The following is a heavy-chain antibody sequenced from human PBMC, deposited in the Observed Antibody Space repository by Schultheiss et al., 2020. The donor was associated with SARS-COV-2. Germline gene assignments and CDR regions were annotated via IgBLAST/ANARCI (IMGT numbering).Heavy chain of an antibody. J-gene: IGHJ4*02. CDR2: IKSKTDGGTT. D-gene: IGHD3-22*01. Sequence: GGSLRLSCVASGFTFSRYDIHWVRQAPGKGLEWVGRIKSKTDGGTTDYAAPVKGRFTISRDDSKNTLYLQMNSLKTEDTAVYYCTTLGSSGYYDYWGQGTLVTVSS. CDR1: GFTFSRYD. CDR3: TTLGSSGYYDY. V-gene: IGHV3-15*01.